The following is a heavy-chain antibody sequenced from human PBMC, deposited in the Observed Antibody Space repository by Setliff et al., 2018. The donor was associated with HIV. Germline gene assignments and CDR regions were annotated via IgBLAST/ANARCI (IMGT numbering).Heavy chain of an antibody. CDR3: ARTLSTMVKTDGYYDYYYMDV. V-gene: IGHV4-34*01. Sequence: SETLSLTCGVSGETFRGYKWSWIRQSPGKGLEWIGEIDHIGSTTYNPSLKTRVTMSVDTSKNQFSLNLNSVTAADTAVYYCARTLSTMVKTDGYYDYYYMDVWGKGTTVTVSS. D-gene: IGHD2-15*01. CDR1: GETFRGYK. J-gene: IGHJ6*03. CDR2: IDHIGST.